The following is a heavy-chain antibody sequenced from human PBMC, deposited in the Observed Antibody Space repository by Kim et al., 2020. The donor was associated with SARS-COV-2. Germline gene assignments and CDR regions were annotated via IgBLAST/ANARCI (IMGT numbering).Heavy chain of an antibody. J-gene: IGHJ5*02. CDR2: ISYDGSEE. D-gene: IGHD3-22*01. V-gene: IGHV3-30*09. Sequence: GGSLRLSCAASGFVFHAYAMHWVRQAPGKGLEWVASISYDGSEEFYSDSVRGRFVISRENSKNMSLLQLDSLRPDDTAVYFCAREADGLHVAETMNNWFAPWGQGTLVIVSS. CDR3: AREADGLHVAETMNNWFAP. CDR1: GFVFHAYA.